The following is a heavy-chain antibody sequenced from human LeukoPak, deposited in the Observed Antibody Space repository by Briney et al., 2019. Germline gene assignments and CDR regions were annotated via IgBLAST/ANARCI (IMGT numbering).Heavy chain of an antibody. V-gene: IGHV2-5*02. D-gene: IGHD3-10*01. J-gene: IGHJ4*02. Sequence: SGPTLVKTTETLTLTCTFSGFSLSTSGVGVGWIRQPPGKALGWLALIYWDDDKRYSPSLKTRLTITKDTSKNQVVLTMTNMDPVDTATYYCAHTQPRDRITMVRGVIVGCGFDYWGQGTLVTVSS. CDR1: GFSLSTSGVG. CDR2: IYWDDDK. CDR3: AHTQPRDRITMVRGVIVGCGFDY.